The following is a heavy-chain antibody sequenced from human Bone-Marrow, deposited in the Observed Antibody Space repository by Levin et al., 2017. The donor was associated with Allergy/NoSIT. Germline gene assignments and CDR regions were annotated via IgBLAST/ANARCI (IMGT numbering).Heavy chain of an antibody. CDR3: AGGDSGSYHFDY. D-gene: IGHD1-26*01. Sequence: LSLTCVVSGFTFRTHGMHWVRQAPGKGLEWVALIWYDGSQKYYADSVKGRFTISRDNSKKTPYLQMNSLKGEDTALYLCAGGDSGSYHFDYWGQGTLVTVSS. CDR2: IWYDGSQK. CDR1: GFTFRTHG. V-gene: IGHV3-33*01. J-gene: IGHJ4*02.